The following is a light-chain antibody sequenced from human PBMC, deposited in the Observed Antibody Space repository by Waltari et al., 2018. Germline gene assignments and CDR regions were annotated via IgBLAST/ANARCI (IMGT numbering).Light chain of an antibody. J-gene: IGLJ3*02. V-gene: IGLV2-11*01. CDR3: CSYAGYYTV. CDR2: DVN. CDR1: SSDVGGYNF. Sequence: QSALTQPRSVSGSPGQSVTISCTGTSSDVGGYNFVSWYQQYPGKAPKLVIYDVNKRPAEVPDCFSGSKSGNTASLIISGLQTEDEADYYCCSYAGYYTVFGGGTKVAVL.